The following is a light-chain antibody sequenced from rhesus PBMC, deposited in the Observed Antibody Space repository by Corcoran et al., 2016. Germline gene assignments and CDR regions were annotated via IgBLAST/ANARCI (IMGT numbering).Light chain of an antibody. V-gene: IGKV3-42*01. CDR3: QQDYSWPYS. CDR1: QSVSSR. Sequence: EIVMTQSPATLSLSPGERATFSCRASQSVSSRLAWYQQKPGQAPRLLIYDASRRAPGIPDRFSGSGSGTEFTLTISSLEPEDVGIYYCQQDYSWPYSFGQGTKVEIK. CDR2: DAS. J-gene: IGKJ2*01.